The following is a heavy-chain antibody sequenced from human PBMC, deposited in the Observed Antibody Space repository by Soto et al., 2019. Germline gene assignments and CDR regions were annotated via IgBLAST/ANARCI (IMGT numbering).Heavy chain of an antibody. CDR1: GYSFTSYW. Sequence: PGESLKISCKGSGYSFTSYWSGWVRQMPGKGLEWMGIIYPGDSDTRYSPSFQGQVTISADKSISTAYLQWSSLKASDTAMYYCARSRERGIAAAGLDYWGQGTLVTVSS. CDR2: IYPGDSDT. D-gene: IGHD6-13*01. CDR3: ARSRERGIAAAGLDY. V-gene: IGHV5-51*01. J-gene: IGHJ4*02.